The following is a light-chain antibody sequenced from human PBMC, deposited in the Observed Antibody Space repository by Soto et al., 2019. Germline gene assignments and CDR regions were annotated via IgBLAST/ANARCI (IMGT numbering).Light chain of an antibody. V-gene: IGKV3-20*01. CDR2: GAS. J-gene: IGKJ4*01. CDR3: QQYGSSPLT. CDR1: QSVSSSY. Sequence: EIVLSQSPGTLSMSQGKRATLSCRASQSVSSSYLAWYQQNPGQAPRLHIYGASSRATGIPDRFSGSGSGTDFTLTISRLEPEDFAVYYCQQYGSSPLTFGGGTKVDSK.